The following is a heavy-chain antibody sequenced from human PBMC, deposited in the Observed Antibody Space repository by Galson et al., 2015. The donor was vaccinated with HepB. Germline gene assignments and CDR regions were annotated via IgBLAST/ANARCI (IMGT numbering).Heavy chain of an antibody. CDR3: HCSSTSYRFEY. CDR1: GFTFSGSA. CDR2: IRSKPNNYAT. Sequence: SLRLSCAASGFTFSGSAMHWVRQASGKGLEWVGRIRSKPNNYATTYAASVEGRFTISRDDSKNTAYLQMNSLKTEDTAVYYCHCSSTSYRFEYWGQGTPVTVSS. J-gene: IGHJ4*02. V-gene: IGHV3-73*01. D-gene: IGHD2-2*01.